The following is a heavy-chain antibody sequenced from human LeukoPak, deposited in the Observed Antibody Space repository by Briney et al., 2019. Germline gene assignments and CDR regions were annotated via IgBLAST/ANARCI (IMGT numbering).Heavy chain of an antibody. CDR1: GFTFSSYS. J-gene: IGHJ4*02. V-gene: IGHV3-69-1*02. D-gene: IGHD4-23*01. CDR3: ARIKVRWLIDY. CDR2: MTSTSTI. Sequence: GGSLRLSCAASGFTFSSYSMNWVRQAQGKGLEWVATMTSTSTIYYADSVKGRFTISRDNAKNSLYLQMNSLRAEDTAVYYCARIKVRWLIDYWGQGTLVTVSS.